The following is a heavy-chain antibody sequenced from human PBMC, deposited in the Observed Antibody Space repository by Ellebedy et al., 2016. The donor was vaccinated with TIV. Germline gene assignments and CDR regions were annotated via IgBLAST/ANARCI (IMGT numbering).Heavy chain of an antibody. CDR2: ISGSGGST. V-gene: IGHV3-23*01. CDR1: GFTFSSYA. D-gene: IGHD6-13*01. CDR3: AKRRGYSSSWYWFDP. Sequence: GESLKISXAASGFTFSSYAMSWVRQAPGKGLEWVSAISGSGGSTYYADSVKGRFTISRDNSKNTLYLQMNSLRAEDTAVYYCAKRRGYSSSWYWFDPWGQGTLVTVSS. J-gene: IGHJ5*02.